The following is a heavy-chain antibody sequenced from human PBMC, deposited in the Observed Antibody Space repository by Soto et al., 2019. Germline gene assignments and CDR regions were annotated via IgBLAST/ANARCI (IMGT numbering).Heavy chain of an antibody. D-gene: IGHD3-22*01. CDR2: INAGNGNT. CDR3: ARDFYYDSSGYRGDAFDI. V-gene: IGHV1-3*01. CDR1: GYTFTSYA. J-gene: IGHJ3*02. Sequence: GXSVKVSCKASGYTFTSYAMHWVRQAPVQRLEWMGWINAGNGNTKYSQKFQGRVTITRDTSASTAYMELSSLRSEDTAVYYCARDFYYDSSGYRGDAFDIWGQGTMVTVSS.